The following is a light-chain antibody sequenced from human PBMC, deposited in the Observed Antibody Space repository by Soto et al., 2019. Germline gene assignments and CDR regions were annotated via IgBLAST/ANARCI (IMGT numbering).Light chain of an antibody. Sequence: QSVLTQPRSVSGAPGQRVAISCAGSSSNIGAGYDLHWYQHLPGTAPKLLIYDDNNRPSGVPDRFSGSRSGTSASLAITGLQAEDEADYYCQSFDSALSAYVFGTGTKVTVL. CDR1: SSNIGAGYD. CDR2: DDN. V-gene: IGLV1-40*01. J-gene: IGLJ1*01. CDR3: QSFDSALSAYV.